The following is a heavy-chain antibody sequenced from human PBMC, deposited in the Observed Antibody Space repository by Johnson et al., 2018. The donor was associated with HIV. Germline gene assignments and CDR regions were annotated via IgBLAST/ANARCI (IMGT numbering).Heavy chain of an antibody. J-gene: IGHJ3*02. CDR1: GFTFSNYA. CDR2: ISYDGSNK. CDR3: SRQPWDGSDI. Sequence: QVQLVESGGGVVQPGRSLRLSCAASGFTFSNYAMHWVRQAPGKGLEWVAVISYDGSNKYYADSVKGRFTVSRDISTGTVYLQMNSLRVEDTAVYYCSRQPWDGSDILGQGTAVTVSS. V-gene: IGHV3-30*14.